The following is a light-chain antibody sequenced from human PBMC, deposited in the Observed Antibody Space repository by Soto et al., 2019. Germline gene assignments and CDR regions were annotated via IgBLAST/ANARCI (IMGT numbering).Light chain of an antibody. Sequence: EIVLTQSPATLSLSPGERATLSCRASQSVSSYLAWYQQKPGQAPRLLIYDASNRATGIPARFSGSGSGTDFTLTISSLEPEDFAVYYCSNWPFTFGPGTQVDIK. V-gene: IGKV3-11*01. CDR1: QSVSSY. J-gene: IGKJ3*01. CDR3: SNWPFT. CDR2: DAS.